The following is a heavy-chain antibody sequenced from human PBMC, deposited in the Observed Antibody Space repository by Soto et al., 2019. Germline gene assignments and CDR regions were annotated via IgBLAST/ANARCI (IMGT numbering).Heavy chain of an antibody. V-gene: IGHV4-31*03. CDR3: ARALRFEGLYDP. D-gene: IGHD5-12*01. CDR1: GGSISSGGYY. J-gene: IGHJ5*02. Sequence: TLSLTCTVSGGSISSGGYYWSWIRQHPGKGLEWIGYIYYSGSTYYNPSLKSRVTISVDTSKNQFSLKLSSVTAADTAVYYCARALRFEGLYDPWGQGTLVTVSS. CDR2: IYYSGST.